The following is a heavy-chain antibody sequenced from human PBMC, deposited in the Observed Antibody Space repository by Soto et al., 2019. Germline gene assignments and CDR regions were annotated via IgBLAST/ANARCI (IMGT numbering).Heavy chain of an antibody. Sequence: EVQLVESGGGLVKPGGSLRISCAASGFTFSNAWMSWVRQAPGKGLEWVGRIKSKTDGGTTDYAAPVKGRFTISREDSRNTLYLQINSLKTEDTAVYYCTSDGYCSGGSCYYYDYYYYMDVWGQGTTVTVSS. V-gene: IGHV3-15*01. CDR2: IKSKTDGGTT. CDR3: TSDGYCSGGSCYYYDYYYYMDV. J-gene: IGHJ6*03. CDR1: GFTFSNAW. D-gene: IGHD2-15*01.